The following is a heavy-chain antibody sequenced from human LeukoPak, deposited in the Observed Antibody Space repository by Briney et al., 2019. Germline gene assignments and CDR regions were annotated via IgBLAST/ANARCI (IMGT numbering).Heavy chain of an antibody. CDR1: GFDFNTYS. CDR3: AELGITMIGGV. V-gene: IGHV3-21*01. CDR2: IDSTSGYI. J-gene: IGHJ6*04. D-gene: IGHD3-10*02. Sequence: PGDSLRLSCAASGFDFNTYSMNWVRQAPGKRLDWVSSIDSTSGYIYYADSVKGRFTISRENAKNSPYLQMNSLRAEDTAVYYCAELGITMIGGVWGKGTTVTISS.